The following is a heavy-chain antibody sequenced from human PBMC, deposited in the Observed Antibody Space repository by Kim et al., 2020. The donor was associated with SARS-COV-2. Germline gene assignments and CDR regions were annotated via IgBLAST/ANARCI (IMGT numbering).Heavy chain of an antibody. J-gene: IGHJ3*02. CDR3: ATTTDSSGYHRADDAFDI. D-gene: IGHD3-22*01. Sequence: ASVKVSCKVSGYTLTELSMHWVRQAPGKGLEWMGGFDPEDGETIYAQKFQGRVTMTEDTSTDTAYMELSSLRSEYTAVYYCATTTDSSGYHRADDAFDIWGQGTMVTVSS. CDR1: GYTLTELS. CDR2: FDPEDGET. V-gene: IGHV1-24*01.